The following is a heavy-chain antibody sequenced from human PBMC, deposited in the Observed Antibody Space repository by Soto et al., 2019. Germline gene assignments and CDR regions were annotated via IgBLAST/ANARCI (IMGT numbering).Heavy chain of an antibody. V-gene: IGHV4-59*08. CDR1: GCSISSYY. Sequence: PSETLSLTCTVSGCSISSYYWSWIRQPPGKGLEWIGHIYYSGSTNYNPSLKSRVTISVDTSQNHFSLKLSSVTAADTAVYYCARQYCSTTTCYAYFDYWGLGTPVTVSS. D-gene: IGHD2-2*01. J-gene: IGHJ4*02. CDR3: ARQYCSTTTCYAYFDY. CDR2: IYYSGST.